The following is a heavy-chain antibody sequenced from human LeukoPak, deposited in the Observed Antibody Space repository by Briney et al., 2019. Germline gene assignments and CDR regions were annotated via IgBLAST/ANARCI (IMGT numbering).Heavy chain of an antibody. D-gene: IGHD3-10*01. CDR2: ISSSGSTI. Sequence: GGSLRLSCAASGFTFSDYYMSWIRQAPGKGLEWVSYISSSGSTIYYADSVKGRFTISRDNAKNSLYLQMNSLRAEDTAVYYCATSSWFGESWRYWGQGTLVTVSS. V-gene: IGHV3-11*01. J-gene: IGHJ4*02. CDR3: ATSSWFGESWRY. CDR1: GFTFSDYY.